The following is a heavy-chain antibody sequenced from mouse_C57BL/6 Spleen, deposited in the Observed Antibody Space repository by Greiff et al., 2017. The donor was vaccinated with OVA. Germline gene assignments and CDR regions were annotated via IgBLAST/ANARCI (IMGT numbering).Heavy chain of an antibody. V-gene: IGHV14-2*01. J-gene: IGHJ1*03. CDR1: GFTIKDYY. Sequence: DVQLQESGAELVKPGASVKLSCTASGFTIKDYYMHWVKQRTEQGLEWIGRIDPDDGETKSAPKFQGKATITADTSSNTAYLQLSSLASEYTAVYYCALRWVFDVWGTGTTLTVSS. CDR3: ALRWVFDV. CDR2: IDPDDGET. D-gene: IGHD1-1*02.